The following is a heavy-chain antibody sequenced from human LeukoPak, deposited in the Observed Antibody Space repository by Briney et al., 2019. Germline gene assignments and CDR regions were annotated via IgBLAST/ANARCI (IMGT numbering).Heavy chain of an antibody. V-gene: IGHV3-30*04. J-gene: IGHJ3*02. Sequence: GGSLRLSCVTSGFTFSNHAMHWVRQGPGKGLEWVAVISDDGTSKFYADSVKGRFTIFRDNSKNTLFLQINSLRPEDTAMYYCARVDDLDAFDIWGQGTLVTVSS. CDR3: ARVDDLDAFDI. CDR1: GFTFSNHA. D-gene: IGHD2-2*03. CDR2: ISDDGTSK.